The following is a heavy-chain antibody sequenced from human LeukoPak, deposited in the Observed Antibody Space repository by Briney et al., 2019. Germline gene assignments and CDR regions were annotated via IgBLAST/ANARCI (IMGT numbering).Heavy chain of an antibody. D-gene: IGHD2-2*01. Sequence: GASVKVSCKASGYTFTSYGISWVRQAPGQGLEWMGWISAYNGNTNYAQKLQGRVTMTTDTSTSTAYMELRSLRSDDTAVYYCARVGRAYCSSTSCYDQNWFDPWGQGALVTVSS. CDR2: ISAYNGNT. V-gene: IGHV1-18*01. CDR1: GYTFTSYG. CDR3: ARVGRAYCSSTSCYDQNWFDP. J-gene: IGHJ5*02.